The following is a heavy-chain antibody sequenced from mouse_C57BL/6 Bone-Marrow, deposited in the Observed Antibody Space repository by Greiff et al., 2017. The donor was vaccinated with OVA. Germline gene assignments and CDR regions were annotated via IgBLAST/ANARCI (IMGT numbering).Heavy chain of an antibody. D-gene: IGHD2-12*01. V-gene: IGHV8-8*01. J-gene: IGHJ4*01. CDR3: ARFYYSHYYAMDY. CDR1: GFSLSTFGLC. CDR2: IWWDDDK. Sequence: QVTLKESGPGLLQPSQTLSLTCSFSGFSLSTFGLCVGWIRQPSGMGLEWLAHIWWDDDKYYNPALKSRLTISKDTSKNQVFLKIANVYTADTATYYCARFYYSHYYAMDYWGQGTSVTVSS.